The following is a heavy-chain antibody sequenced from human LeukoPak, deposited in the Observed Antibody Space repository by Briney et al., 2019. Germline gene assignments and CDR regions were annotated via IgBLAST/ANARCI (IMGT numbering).Heavy chain of an antibody. V-gene: IGHV4-39*07. J-gene: IGHJ5*02. CDR3: ARDRYYYDSSGTRWFDP. Sequence: SETLSLTCTVSGGSISSSIYYWGWIRQSPGKGLEWIGSIYYSGSTYYNPSLKSRVTLSVDTSKNQFSLKLSSVTAADTAVYYCARDRYYYDSSGTRWFDPWGQGTLVTVSS. CDR2: IYYSGST. D-gene: IGHD3-22*01. CDR1: GGSISSSIYY.